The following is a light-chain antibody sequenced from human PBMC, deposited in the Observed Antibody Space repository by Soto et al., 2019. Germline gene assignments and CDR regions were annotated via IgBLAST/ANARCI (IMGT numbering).Light chain of an antibody. Sequence: QSVLTQPHSASGTPGQTVTISCYGSTSNIGTNTVNWFQHLPGMAPKLLIYTNDQRPSGVPDRFSGSSSGTSASLAISGLQSEDEADYYCATWDDSVYVFGTGTKLTVL. V-gene: IGLV1-44*01. J-gene: IGLJ1*01. CDR3: ATWDDSVYV. CDR1: TSNIGTNT. CDR2: TND.